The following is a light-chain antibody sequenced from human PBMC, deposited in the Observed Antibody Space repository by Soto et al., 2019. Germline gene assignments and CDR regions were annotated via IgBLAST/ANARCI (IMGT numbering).Light chain of an antibody. Sequence: DIQMTQSPSTLSASVGDRVTITCRASQSISSWLAWYQQKPGKAPKLLIYKASSLESGVTSRFSGSGSGTEFTLTISRLQPDDFASYSCQQYNRYWTFGQGTKVEIK. J-gene: IGKJ1*01. CDR3: QQYNRYWT. CDR1: QSISSW. V-gene: IGKV1-5*03. CDR2: KAS.